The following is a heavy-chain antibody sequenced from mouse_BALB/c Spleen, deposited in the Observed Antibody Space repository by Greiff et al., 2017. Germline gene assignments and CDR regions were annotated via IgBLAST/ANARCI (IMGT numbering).Heavy chain of an antibody. CDR3: ARSNGSAMDY. J-gene: IGHJ4*01. D-gene: IGHD1-1*01. V-gene: IGHV1S81*02. Sequence: VQLQQPGAELVKPGASVKLSCKASGYTFTSYWMHWVKQRPGQGLEWIGEINPSNGRTNYNEKFKSKATLTVDKSSSTAYMQLSSLTSEDSAVYYCARSNGSAMDYWGQGTSVTVSS. CDR2: INPSNGRT. CDR1: GYTFTSYW.